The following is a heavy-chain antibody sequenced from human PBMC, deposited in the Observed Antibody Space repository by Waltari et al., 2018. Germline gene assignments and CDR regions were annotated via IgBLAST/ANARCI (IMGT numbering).Heavy chain of an antibody. Sequence: QVQRVQSGAELRKPGASVKVSCKVFGYTLPELSMHWVRQAPGKGLEWRGGFDPKDSETIYAQTYQGRVTITEDTSTDTAYMELSSLSSEDAAVYYGETAAGLPAAAKHGFDPWGQGTLLTVSS. V-gene: IGHV1-24*01. J-gene: IGHJ5*02. D-gene: IGHD2-2*01. CDR2: FDPKDSET. CDR1: GYTLPELS. CDR3: ETAAGLPAAAKHGFDP.